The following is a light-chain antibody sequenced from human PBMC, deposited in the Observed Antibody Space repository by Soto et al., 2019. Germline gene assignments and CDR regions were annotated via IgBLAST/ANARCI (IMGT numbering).Light chain of an antibody. CDR3: SSYTSSILYV. CDR1: SSDVGGYNY. CDR2: DVS. J-gene: IGLJ1*01. V-gene: IGLV2-14*01. Sequence: QSALTQPASVSGSPGQSITISCTGTSSDVGGYNYVSWYQQHPGNAPKLMIYDVSNRPSGVSNRFSGSKSGNTASLTISGLQAEDEADYYCSSYTSSILYVFGTGTKLTVL.